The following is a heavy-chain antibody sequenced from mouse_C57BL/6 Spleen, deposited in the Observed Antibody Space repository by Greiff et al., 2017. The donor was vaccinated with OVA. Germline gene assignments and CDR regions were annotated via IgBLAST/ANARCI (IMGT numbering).Heavy chain of an antibody. D-gene: IGHD2-4*01. CDR3: ARYDYDRVAY. V-gene: IGHV1-52*01. CDR2: IDPSDSET. CDR1: GYTFTSYW. Sequence: QVQLQQPGAELVRPGSSVKLSCKASGYTFTSYWMHWVKQRPIQGLEWIGNIDPSDSETHYNQKFKDKATLTVDKSSSTAYMQLSSLTSEDSAVYYCARYDYDRVAYWGQGTLVTVSA. J-gene: IGHJ3*01.